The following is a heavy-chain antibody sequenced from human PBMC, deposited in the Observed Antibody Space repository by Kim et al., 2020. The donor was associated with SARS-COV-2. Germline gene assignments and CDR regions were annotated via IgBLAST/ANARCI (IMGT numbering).Heavy chain of an antibody. Sequence: SETLSLTCAVYGGPVNGYYWSWGRHPPRQGLEWIWEINYDSSTNYNPSLKSQVPISLSSSKTQISLSLTPLTATDAATYYCSRGRYFDWLFHQSPHCFD. CDR3: SRGRYFDWLFHQSPHCFD. J-gene: IGHJ4*01. D-gene: IGHD3-9*01. CDR2: INYDSST. V-gene: IGHV4-34*01. CDR1: GGPVNGYY.